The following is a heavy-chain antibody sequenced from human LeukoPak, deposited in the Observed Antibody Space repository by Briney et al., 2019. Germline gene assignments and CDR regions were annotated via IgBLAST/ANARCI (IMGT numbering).Heavy chain of an antibody. CDR3: ARVLSGRGSLYDYYYYMDV. V-gene: IGHV3-30*03. J-gene: IGHJ6*03. Sequence: PGRSLRLSCVVSGFSFDLSAMHWVRQAPGKGLEWVALISHDGRNKYNTDSVKGRFAISRDNSKDTLFLQMNSLRAEDTAVYYCARVLSGRGSLYDYYYYMDVWGKGTTVTISS. CDR2: ISHDGRNK. D-gene: IGHD2-8*01. CDR1: GFSFDLSA.